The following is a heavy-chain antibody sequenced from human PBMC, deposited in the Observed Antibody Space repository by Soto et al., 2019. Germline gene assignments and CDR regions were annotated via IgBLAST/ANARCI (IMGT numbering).Heavy chain of an antibody. CDR2: ISYDGSNK. J-gene: IGHJ6*02. CDR1: GFTFSSYA. Sequence: LRLSCAAPGFTFSSYAMHWVRQAPGKGLEWVAVISYDGSNKYYADSVKGRFTISRDNSKNTLYLQMNSLRAEDTAVYYCARDQGSAETIFGVVITYGMDVWGQGTTVTVSS. D-gene: IGHD3-3*01. CDR3: ARDQGSAETIFGVVITYGMDV. V-gene: IGHV3-30-3*01.